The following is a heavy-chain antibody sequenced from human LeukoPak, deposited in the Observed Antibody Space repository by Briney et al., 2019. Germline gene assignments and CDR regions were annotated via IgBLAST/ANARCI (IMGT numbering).Heavy chain of an antibody. CDR2: TNADGSST. CDR3: ARDSPSTYDDILTGYLFDYYYYGMDV. CDR1: GFTFSTYW. D-gene: IGHD3-9*01. J-gene: IGHJ6*02. V-gene: IGHV3-74*01. Sequence: PGGSLRLSCAASGFTFSTYWMHWVRQAPGKGLVWVSRTNADGSSTSYADSVKGRFTISRDNARNLLYLQMDSLRAEDTAVYYCARDSPSTYDDILTGYLFDYYYYGMDVWGQGTTVTVSS.